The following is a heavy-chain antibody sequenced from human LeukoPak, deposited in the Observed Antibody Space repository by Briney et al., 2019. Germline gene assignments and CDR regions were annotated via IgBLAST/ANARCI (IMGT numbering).Heavy chain of an antibody. CDR3: ARGSSSTYYYGSGSYLYFDY. D-gene: IGHD3-10*01. CDR2: INHSGST. Sequence: PSETLSLTCAVYGGSFSGYYWSWIRQPPGKGLEWIGEINHSGSTNYKPSHKSRVTISVDTSKNQFSLKLSSVTAADTAVYYCARGSSSTYYYGSGSYLYFDYWGQGTLVTVSS. J-gene: IGHJ4*02. CDR1: GGSFSGYY. V-gene: IGHV4-34*01.